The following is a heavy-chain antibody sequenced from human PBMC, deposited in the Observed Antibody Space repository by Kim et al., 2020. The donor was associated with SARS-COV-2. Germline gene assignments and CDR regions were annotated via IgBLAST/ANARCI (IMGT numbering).Heavy chain of an antibody. Sequence: SVKVSCKASGGTFSSYAISWVRQAPGQGLEWMGGIIPIFGTANYAQKFQGRVTITADESTSTAYMELSSLRSEDTAVYYCATRKDCSGGSCFTHYYYYGMDVWGQGTTVTVSS. CDR1: GGTFSSYA. D-gene: IGHD2-15*01. CDR2: IIPIFGTA. J-gene: IGHJ6*02. CDR3: ATRKDCSGGSCFTHYYYYGMDV. V-gene: IGHV1-69*13.